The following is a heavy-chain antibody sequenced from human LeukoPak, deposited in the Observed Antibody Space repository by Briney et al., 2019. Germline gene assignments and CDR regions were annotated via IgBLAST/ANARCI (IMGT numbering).Heavy chain of an antibody. CDR2: ISSSSSYI. CDR1: GFTFSSYS. J-gene: IGHJ4*02. D-gene: IGHD3-10*01. Sequence: GGSLRLSCAASGFTFSSYSMNWVRQAPGKGLEWVSSISSSSSYIYYADSVKGRFTISRDNAKNSLYLQMNSLRAEDTAVYYCARDRRYYGSGSYYSDYWGQGTLVTVSS. CDR3: ARDRRYYGSGSYYSDY. V-gene: IGHV3-21*01.